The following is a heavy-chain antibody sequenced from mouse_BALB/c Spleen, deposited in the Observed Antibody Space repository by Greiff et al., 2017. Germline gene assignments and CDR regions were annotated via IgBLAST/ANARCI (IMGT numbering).Heavy chain of an antibody. D-gene: IGHD2-1*01. Sequence: EVKVVESGGGLVKPGGSLKLSCAASGFTFSSYAMSWVRQTPEERLEWVASISSGGSTYYPDSVKGRFTISRDNARNILYLQMSSLRSEDTAMYYCARGGNSYYFDYWGQGTTLTVSS. V-gene: IGHV5-6-5*01. CDR3: ARGGNSYYFDY. J-gene: IGHJ2*01. CDR2: ISSGGST. CDR1: GFTFSSYA.